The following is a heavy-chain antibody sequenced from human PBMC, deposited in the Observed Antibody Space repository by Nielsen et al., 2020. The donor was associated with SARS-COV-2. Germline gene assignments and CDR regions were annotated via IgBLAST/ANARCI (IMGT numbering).Heavy chain of an antibody. D-gene: IGHD3-22*01. CDR3: ARATGITMIVVVMGAFDI. J-gene: IGHJ3*02. Sequence: SETLSLTCTVSGGSISSYYWSWIRQPPGKGLEWIGYIYYSGSTYYNPSLKSRVTISVDTSKNQFSLKLSSVTAADTAVYYCARATGITMIVVVMGAFDIWGQGTMVTVSS. CDR1: GGSISSYY. CDR2: IYYSGST. V-gene: IGHV4-59*12.